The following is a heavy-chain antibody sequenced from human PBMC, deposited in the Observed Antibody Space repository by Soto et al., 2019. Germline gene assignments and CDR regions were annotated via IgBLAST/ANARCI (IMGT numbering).Heavy chain of an antibody. CDR2: IYYSGST. V-gene: IGHV4-31*03. CDR1: GGSISSGGYY. J-gene: IGHJ4*02. Sequence: QVQLQESGPGLVKPSQTLSLTCTVSGGSISSGGYYWSWIRQHPGKGLEWIGYIYYSGSTYYNPYLRSRVTISEDTSKNQFSLKLSSVTAADTAVYYCARGNLDVGESNWGQGTLVTVSS. D-gene: IGHD3-10*01. CDR3: ARGNLDVGESN.